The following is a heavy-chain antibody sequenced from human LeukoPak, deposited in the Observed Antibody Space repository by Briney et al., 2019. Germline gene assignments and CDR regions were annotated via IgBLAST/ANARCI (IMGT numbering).Heavy chain of an antibody. CDR1: GYTFIDYY. V-gene: IGHV1-2*02. CDR3: ARDRDGAQGGY. J-gene: IGHJ4*02. Sequence: ASVKVSCTASGYTFIDYYIHWVRQAPGQGLEWMGWINPDSGGTNFAQKFQGRVTMTRDTSISTAYMELSRLRSDDTAVYYCARDRDGAQGGYWGQGTLVTVSS. D-gene: IGHD4-17*01. CDR2: INPDSGGT.